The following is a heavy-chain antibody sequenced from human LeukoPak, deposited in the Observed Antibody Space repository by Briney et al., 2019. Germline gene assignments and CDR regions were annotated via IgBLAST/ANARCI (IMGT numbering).Heavy chain of an antibody. CDR2: INTNTGNP. J-gene: IGHJ6*02. D-gene: IGHD3-22*01. CDR3: AREYLGYYYDSSGYLEAYYYYYGMDV. V-gene: IGHV7-4-1*02. CDR1: GYTFTSYA. Sequence: ASVTVSCKASGYTFTSYAMNWVRQAPGQGLEWMGWINTNTGNPTYAQGFTGRFVFSLDASVSTAYLQISSLKAEDTAVYYCAREYLGYYYDSSGYLEAYYYYYGMDVWGQGTTVTVSS.